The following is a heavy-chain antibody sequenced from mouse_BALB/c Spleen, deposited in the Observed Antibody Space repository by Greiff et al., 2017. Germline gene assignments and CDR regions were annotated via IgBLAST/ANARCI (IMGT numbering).Heavy chain of an antibody. V-gene: IGHV5-9-3*01. J-gene: IGHJ4*01. D-gene: IGHD4-1*01. CDR2: ISSGGSYT. Sequence: EVQGVESGGGLVKPGGSLKLSCAASGFTFSSYAMSWVRQTPEKRLEWVATISSGGSYTYYPDSVKGRFTISRDNAKNTLYLQMSSLRSEDTAMYYCARHGSMDYWGQGTSVTVSS. CDR3: ARHGSMDY. CDR1: GFTFSSYA.